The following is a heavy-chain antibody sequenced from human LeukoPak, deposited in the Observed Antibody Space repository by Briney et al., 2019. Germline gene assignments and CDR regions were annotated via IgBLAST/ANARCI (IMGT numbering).Heavy chain of an antibody. D-gene: IGHD4-17*01. J-gene: IGHJ5*02. CDR2: TYYRSKWYN. CDR3: AKGETTATPNWFGP. V-gene: IGHV6-1*01. CDR1: GDSVSSNSAA. Sequence: SQTLSLTCAISGDSVSSNSAAWNWIRQSPSRGLEWLGRTYYRSKWYNDYAVSVKSRITINVDTSKNQFSLQLNSVTPEDTAVYYCAKGETTATPNWFGPWGQGTLDTVSS.